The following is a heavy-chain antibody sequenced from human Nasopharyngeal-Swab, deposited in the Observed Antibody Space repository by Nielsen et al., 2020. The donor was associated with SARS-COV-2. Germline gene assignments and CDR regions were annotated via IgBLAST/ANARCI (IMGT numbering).Heavy chain of an antibody. D-gene: IGHD5-24*01. CDR1: GFTFSSYA. J-gene: IGHJ4*02. CDR3: ARGWRWADDY. Sequence: GGSLRLSCAASGFTFSSYAMHWVRQAPGKGLEWVAVISYDGSNKYYADSVKGRFTISRDNSKNTVSLQMNSLRAEDMAVYYCARGWRWADDYWGQGTLVTVSS. CDR2: ISYDGSNK. V-gene: IGHV3-30*04.